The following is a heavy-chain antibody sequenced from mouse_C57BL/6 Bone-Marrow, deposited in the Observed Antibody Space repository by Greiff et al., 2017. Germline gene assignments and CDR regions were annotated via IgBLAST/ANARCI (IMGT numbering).Heavy chain of an antibody. V-gene: IGHV1-50*01. CDR1: GYTFTSYW. J-gene: IGHJ1*03. CDR3: AREGPLYYYGSNWYFDV. Sequence: QVQLKQPGAELVKPGASVKLSCKASGYTFTSYWMQWVKQRPGQGLEWIGEIDPSDSYTNYNQKFKGKATLTVDTSSSTAYMQLSSLTSEDSAVYYCAREGPLYYYGSNWYFDVWGTGTTVTVSS. CDR2: IDPSDSYT. D-gene: IGHD1-1*01.